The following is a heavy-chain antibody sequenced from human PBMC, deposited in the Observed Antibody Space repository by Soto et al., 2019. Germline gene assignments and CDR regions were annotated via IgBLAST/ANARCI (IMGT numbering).Heavy chain of an antibody. Sequence: QVQLVESGGGVVQPGRSLRLSCAASGFTFSSYGMHWVRQAPGKGLEWVAVISYDGSNKYYADSVKGRFTISRDNSKNTLYLQMNSLRAEDTAVYYCAKSAITMVRGPSPHSSPVDYWGQGTLVTVSS. D-gene: IGHD3-10*01. J-gene: IGHJ4*02. CDR3: AKSAITMVRGPSPHSSPVDY. CDR2: ISYDGSNK. CDR1: GFTFSSYG. V-gene: IGHV3-30*18.